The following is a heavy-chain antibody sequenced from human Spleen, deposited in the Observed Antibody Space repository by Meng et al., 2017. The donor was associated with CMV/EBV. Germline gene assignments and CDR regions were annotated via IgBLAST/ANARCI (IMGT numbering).Heavy chain of an antibody. CDR2: IKSPTDIGST. J-gene: IGHJ4*02. V-gene: IGHV3-15*01. CDR3: ARDPIGGEYRVSHFDS. D-gene: IGHD3-16*01. Sequence: FRRTQMNCVRQAPMEELVCHGRIKSPTDIGSTNYAAYVKCIFTISRDSFKNTLYLQMNSLKTDVAAVYYCARDPIGGEYRVSHFDSWGQGTLVTVSS. CDR1: FRRTQ.